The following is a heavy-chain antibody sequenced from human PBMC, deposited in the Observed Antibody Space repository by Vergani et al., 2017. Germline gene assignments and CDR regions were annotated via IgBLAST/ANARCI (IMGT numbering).Heavy chain of an antibody. V-gene: IGHV4-59*01. CDR3: ARGLRTLWILTGYYDAFDI. D-gene: IGHD3-9*01. J-gene: IGHJ3*02. Sequence: QVQLQESGPGLVKPSETLSLTCTVSGGSISSYYWSWIRQPPGTGLEWFGYIYYSGSTNYNPSLKSRVTISVDTSKNQFSLKLRSVTAADTAVYYCARGLRTLWILTGYYDAFDIWGQGTMVTVSS. CDR2: IYYSGST. CDR1: GGSISSYY.